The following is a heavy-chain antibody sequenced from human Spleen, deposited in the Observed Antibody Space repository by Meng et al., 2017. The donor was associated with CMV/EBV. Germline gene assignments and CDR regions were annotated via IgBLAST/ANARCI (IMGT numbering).Heavy chain of an antibody. CDR2: ISNDGNEK. CDR1: GSTFRSYA. V-gene: IGHV3-30-3*01. Sequence: LKISCVVSGSTFRSYAMHWVRQAPGKGLEWVAVISNDGNEKYYADSLKGRFTISRDNSKNTLYLQMNSLRAEDTAVYYCAKDRGSCSSSSCYYFDNWGQGTLVTVSS. CDR3: AKDRGSCSSSSCYYFDN. J-gene: IGHJ4*02. D-gene: IGHD2-2*01.